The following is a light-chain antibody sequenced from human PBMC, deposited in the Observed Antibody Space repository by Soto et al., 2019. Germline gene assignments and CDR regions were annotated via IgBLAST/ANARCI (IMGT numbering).Light chain of an antibody. CDR2: KAS. J-gene: IGKJ1*01. CDR3: QQYHTDWT. Sequence: DLQMTQSPSTLSGSVGARVTITCRASQTISSWLAWYQQKPGKAPNVLIYKASTLKSGVPSRFIVGGSGTEFTLPISSLNPDDFATVDCQQYHTDWTFGQGTKVDIK. V-gene: IGKV1-5*03. CDR1: QTISSW.